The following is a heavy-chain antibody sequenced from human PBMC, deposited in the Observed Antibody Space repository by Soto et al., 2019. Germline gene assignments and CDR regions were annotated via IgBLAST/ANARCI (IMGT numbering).Heavy chain of an antibody. D-gene: IGHD3-22*01. CDR3: ARDKFRYYYDSSGSQILDY. J-gene: IGHJ4*02. CDR1: GYTFTGYY. CDR2: INPNSGGT. V-gene: IGHV1-2*02. Sequence: GASVKVSCKASGYTFTGYYMHWVRQAPGQGLEWMGWINPNSGGTNYAQKFQGRVTMTRDTSISTAYMELSRLRSDDTAVYYYARDKFRYYYDSSGSQILDYWGQGTLVTVSS.